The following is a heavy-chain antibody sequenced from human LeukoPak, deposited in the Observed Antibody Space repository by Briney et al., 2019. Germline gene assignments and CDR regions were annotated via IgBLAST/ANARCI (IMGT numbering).Heavy chain of an antibody. CDR3: ARAPSDFWSGYIWYYYGMDV. J-gene: IGHJ6*02. CDR2: IYYSGST. V-gene: IGHV4-31*03. D-gene: IGHD3-3*01. Sequence: SETLSLTCTVSGGSISSGGYYWSWIRQHPGKGLEWIGYIYYSGSTYYNPSLKSRVTISVDTSKNQFSLKLSSVTAADTAVYYCARAPSDFWSGYIWYYYGMDVWGQGTTVTVSS. CDR1: GGSISSGGYY.